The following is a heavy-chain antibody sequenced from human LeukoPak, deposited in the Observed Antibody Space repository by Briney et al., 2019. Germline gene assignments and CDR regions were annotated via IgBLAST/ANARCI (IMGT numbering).Heavy chain of an antibody. J-gene: IGHJ4*02. V-gene: IGHV3-74*01. CDR1: GFTFRNFG. D-gene: IGHD3-16*02. Sequence: GGSLRLSCAASGFTFRNFGMHWVRQAPGKGLVWVSRINTDGSTTTYADSVKGRFTISRDNAKNTLYLQMNSLRVEDTAVYYCARSRGGSYHYWGQGTLVTVSS. CDR2: INTDGSTT. CDR3: ARSRGGSYHY.